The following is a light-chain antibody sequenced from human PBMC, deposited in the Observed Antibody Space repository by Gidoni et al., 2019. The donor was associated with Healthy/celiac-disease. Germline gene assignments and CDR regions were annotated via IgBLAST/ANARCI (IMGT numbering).Light chain of an antibody. Sequence: QSALTQPASVSGSPGQAITISCTGTSSDVGGYNYVSWYQQHPGKAPKLMIYEVSNRPSGVSNRFSVSKSGNTASLTISVLQAEDEADYYCSSYTSSSTPYVFGTGTKVTVL. CDR1: SSDVGGYNY. V-gene: IGLV2-14*01. CDR2: EVS. CDR3: SSYTSSSTPYV. J-gene: IGLJ1*01.